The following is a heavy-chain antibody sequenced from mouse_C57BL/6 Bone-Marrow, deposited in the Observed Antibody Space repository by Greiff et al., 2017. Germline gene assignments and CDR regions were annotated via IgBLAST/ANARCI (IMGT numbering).Heavy chain of an antibody. CDR1: GYTFTSYW. Sequence: VQLQQPGAELVRPGSSVKLSCKASGYTFTSYWMDWVKQRPGQGLDWIGNIYPSDSETHYNQKFKDKATLTVDTSSSTAYMQLSSLTSEDSAVYYGARNGDSSGDDYWGQGTTLTVSS. CDR2: IYPSDSET. D-gene: IGHD3-2*02. J-gene: IGHJ2*01. CDR3: ARNGDSSGDDY. V-gene: IGHV1-61*01.